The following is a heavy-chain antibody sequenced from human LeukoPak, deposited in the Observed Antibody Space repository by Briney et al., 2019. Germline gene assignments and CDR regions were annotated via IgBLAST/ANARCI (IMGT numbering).Heavy chain of an antibody. Sequence: GRSLRLSCAASGFTFSSYGMHWVRQAPGKGLEWGAVISYDGSNKYYADSVKGRFTISRDNSKNTLYLQMNSLRAEDTAVYYCAKDLRYDSSGYPTHYYYYGMDVWGQGTTVTVSS. CDR3: AKDLRYDSSGYPTHYYYYGMDV. D-gene: IGHD3-22*01. CDR1: GFTFSSYG. V-gene: IGHV3-30*18. CDR2: ISYDGSNK. J-gene: IGHJ6*02.